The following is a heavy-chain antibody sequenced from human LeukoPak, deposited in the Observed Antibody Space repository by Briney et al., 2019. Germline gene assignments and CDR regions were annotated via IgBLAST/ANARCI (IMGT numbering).Heavy chain of an antibody. J-gene: IGHJ5*02. CDR3: ARDPVYSTDSSRMGWFDP. Sequence: GGSLRLSCAASGFTFSTFAMHWVRHAPGKGLEWVTHISYNGNNRYYSYSVKGRFTISRDNSKNTLSLQMNSLRAEDTALYYCARDPVYSTDSSRMGWFDPWGQGTLVTVSS. CDR2: ISYNGNNR. CDR1: GFTFSTFA. D-gene: IGHD6-13*01. V-gene: IGHV3-30-3*01.